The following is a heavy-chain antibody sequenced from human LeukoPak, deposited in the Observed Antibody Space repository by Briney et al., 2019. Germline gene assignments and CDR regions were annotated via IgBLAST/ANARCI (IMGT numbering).Heavy chain of an antibody. CDR3: AKDQTIFGVVQDQYFDY. V-gene: IGHV3-23*01. D-gene: IGHD3-3*01. CDR2: ISGSGGST. CDR1: GFTFSSYA. Sequence: GGSLRLSCAASGFTFSSYAMSWVRQAPGKGPEWVSAISGSGGSTYYADSVKGRFTISRDNSKNTLYLQMNSLRAEDTAVYYCAKDQTIFGVVQDQYFDYWGQGTLVTVSS. J-gene: IGHJ4*02.